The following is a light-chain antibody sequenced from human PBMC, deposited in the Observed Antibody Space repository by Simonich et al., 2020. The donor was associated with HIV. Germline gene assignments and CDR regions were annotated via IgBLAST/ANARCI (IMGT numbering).Light chain of an antibody. CDR1: SGINVATYR. J-gene: IGLJ3*02. CDR2: YKTYSAK. Sequence: QAVLTQPASLSASPGASASLTCTLRSGINVATYRIYCYQQKPGSPPQYLLRYKTYSAKQQCTGVPSRFSGSKDASANAVILLIHGLQSEDEADYYCMIWHSSAWVFGGGTKLTVL. V-gene: IGLV5-45*01. CDR3: MIWHSSAWV.